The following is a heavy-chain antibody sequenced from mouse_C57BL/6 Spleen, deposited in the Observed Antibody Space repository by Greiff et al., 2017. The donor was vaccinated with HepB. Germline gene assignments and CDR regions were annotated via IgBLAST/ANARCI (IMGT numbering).Heavy chain of an antibody. V-gene: IGHV7-3*01. D-gene: IGHD1-3*01. CDR3: ASLNYYAMDY. CDR2: IRNKANGYTT. Sequence: DVHLVESGGGLVQPGGSLSLSCAASGFTFTDYYMSWVRQPPGKALEWLGFIRNKANGYTTEYSASVKGRFTISRDNSQSILYLQMNALRAEDSATYYCASLNYYAMDYWVQGTSVTVSS. CDR1: GFTFTDYY. J-gene: IGHJ4*01.